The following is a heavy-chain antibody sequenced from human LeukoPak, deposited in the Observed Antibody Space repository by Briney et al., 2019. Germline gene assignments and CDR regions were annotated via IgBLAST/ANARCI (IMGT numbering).Heavy chain of an antibody. V-gene: IGHV3-30*04. D-gene: IGHD4-17*01. CDR1: GFTFSSYA. J-gene: IGHJ4*02. Sequence: GGSLRLSCAASGFTFSSYAMHWVRQPPGKGLEWVAVISYDGSNKYYAGSVKGRFTISRDNSKNTLYLQMNSLRAEDTAVYYCARGSKSYGDYIRSRIHYFDYWGQGTLVTVSS. CDR3: ARGSKSYGDYIRSRIHYFDY. CDR2: ISYDGSNK.